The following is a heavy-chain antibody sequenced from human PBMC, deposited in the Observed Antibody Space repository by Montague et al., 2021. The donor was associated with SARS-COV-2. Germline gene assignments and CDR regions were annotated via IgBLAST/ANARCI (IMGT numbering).Heavy chain of an antibody. D-gene: IGHD5-12*01. V-gene: IGHV4-61*02. Sequence: TLSLTCTVSGGSISSGSYYWSWIRQPAGKGLDWIGRIYTSGSTNSNPSLKSRVTITVDTSKNQFSLKLSSVTAADTAVYYCARDSVAEPWGQGTLVTVSS. CDR3: ARDSVAEP. CDR1: GGSISSGSYY. CDR2: IYTSGST. J-gene: IGHJ5*02.